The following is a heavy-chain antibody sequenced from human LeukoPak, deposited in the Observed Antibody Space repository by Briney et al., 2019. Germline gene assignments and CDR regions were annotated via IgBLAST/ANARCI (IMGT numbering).Heavy chain of an antibody. J-gene: IGHJ4*02. CDR1: GGSISSGSYY. V-gene: IGHV4-39*07. Sequence: PSETLSLTCTVSGGSISSGSYYWGWIRQPPGKGLEWIGSIYYSGSTYYNPSLKSRVTMSVDTSKKQFSLKVSSVTAADTAVYYCARYRDGYCSGGSCYGFDYWGQGTLVTVSS. CDR3: ARYRDGYCSGGSCYGFDY. CDR2: IYYSGST. D-gene: IGHD2-15*01.